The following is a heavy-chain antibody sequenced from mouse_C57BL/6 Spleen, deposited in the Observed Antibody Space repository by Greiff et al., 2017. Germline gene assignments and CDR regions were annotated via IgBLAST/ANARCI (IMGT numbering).Heavy chain of an antibody. CDR1: GFTFTDYY. CDR2: IRNKANGYTT. J-gene: IGHJ3*01. CDR3: ARYDYPSFAY. V-gene: IGHV7-3*01. D-gene: IGHD1-1*02. Sequence: EVKVVESGGGLVQPGGSLSLSCAASGFTFTDYYMSWVRQPPGKALEWLGFIRNKANGYTTEYSASVKGRFTISRDNSQSILYLQMNALRAEDSATYYCARYDYPSFAYWGQGTLVTVSA.